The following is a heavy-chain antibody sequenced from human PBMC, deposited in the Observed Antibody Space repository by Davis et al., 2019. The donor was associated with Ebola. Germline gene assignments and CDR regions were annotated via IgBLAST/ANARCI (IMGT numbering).Heavy chain of an antibody. CDR1: GGSISSYY. J-gene: IGHJ6*02. CDR2: IYYSGST. V-gene: IGHV4-59*08. Sequence: PSETLSLTCTVSGGSISSYYWSWIRQPPGKGLEWIGYIYYSGSTNYNPSLKSRVTISVDTSKNQFSLKLSSVTAADTAVYYCARGPVGGGMDVWGQGTTVTVSS. CDR3: ARGPVGGGMDV. D-gene: IGHD3-16*01.